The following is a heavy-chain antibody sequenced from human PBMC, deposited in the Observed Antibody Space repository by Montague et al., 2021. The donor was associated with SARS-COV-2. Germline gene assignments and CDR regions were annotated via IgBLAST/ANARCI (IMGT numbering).Heavy chain of an antibody. D-gene: IGHD3-9*01. CDR2: IYYTGST. CDR3: ARSGFYDLLTGYSFGSIDP. V-gene: IGHV4-59*01. CDR1: GGSITSYY. J-gene: IGHJ5*02. Sequence: SETLSLTCTVSGGSITSYYWSWIRQPPGKGLEWIGHIYYTGSTNYNPSLKSRGTISVDKSKNQFSLRLSSVTAADTAVYYCARSGFYDLLTGYSFGSIDPWGRGTLVTVSS.